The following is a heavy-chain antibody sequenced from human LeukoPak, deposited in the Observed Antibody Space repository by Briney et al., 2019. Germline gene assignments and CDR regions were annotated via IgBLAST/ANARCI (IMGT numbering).Heavy chain of an antibody. CDR3: ARGSYSTYYDGSGALFFFDY. Sequence: PSETLSLTCAVYGGSFSGYYWSWVRQPPGKGLECIGEINHSGSTNHTPSLKGRVTISVDTSKNQFSLKLSSVTAADTAVYYCARGSYSTYYDGSGALFFFDYWGQGTLVTVSS. CDR2: INHSGST. D-gene: IGHD3-10*01. CDR1: GGSFSGYY. J-gene: IGHJ4*02. V-gene: IGHV4-34*01.